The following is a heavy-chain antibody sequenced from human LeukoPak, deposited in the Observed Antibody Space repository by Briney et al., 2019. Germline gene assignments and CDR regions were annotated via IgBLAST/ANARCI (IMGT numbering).Heavy chain of an antibody. CDR2: IYYSGST. CDR1: GGSISSGDYY. J-gene: IGHJ6*02. Sequence: SETLSLTCTVSGGSISSGDYYWSWIRQPPGKGLEWIGYIYYSGSTYYNPSLKSRVTISVDTSKNQFSLKLSSVTAADTAVYYCARVALSCSSTSCYTYYYYGMDVWGQGTTVTVSS. V-gene: IGHV4-30-4*01. D-gene: IGHD2-2*02. CDR3: ARVALSCSSTSCYTYYYYGMDV.